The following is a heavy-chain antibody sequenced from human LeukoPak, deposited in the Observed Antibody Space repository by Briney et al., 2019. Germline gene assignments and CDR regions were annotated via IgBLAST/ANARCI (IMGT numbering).Heavy chain of an antibody. CDR3: ARGLEAAAGIYFDY. J-gene: IGHJ4*02. V-gene: IGHV4-34*01. Sequence: SETLSLTCAVYGGSFSGYHWSWIRQPPGKGLEWIGEINHSGSTNYNPSLKSRVTISVDTSKNQFSLKLSSVTAADTAVYYCARGLEAAAGIYFDYWGQGTLVTVSS. CDR1: GGSFSGYH. D-gene: IGHD6-13*01. CDR2: INHSGST.